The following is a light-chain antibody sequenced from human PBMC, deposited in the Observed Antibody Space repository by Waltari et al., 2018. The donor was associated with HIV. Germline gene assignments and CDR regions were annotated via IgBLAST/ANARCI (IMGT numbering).Light chain of an antibody. CDR2: AAS. CDR1: QSISSY. Sequence: DIQMTQSPSSLSASVGDRVTITCRASQSISSYLNWYQQNPGKAPNLLIYAASSLQSGVPSRFSGSGSGTDFTLTISSLQPEDFATYYCQQSYSTPWTFGQGTKVDIK. CDR3: QQSYSTPWT. J-gene: IGKJ1*01. V-gene: IGKV1-39*01.